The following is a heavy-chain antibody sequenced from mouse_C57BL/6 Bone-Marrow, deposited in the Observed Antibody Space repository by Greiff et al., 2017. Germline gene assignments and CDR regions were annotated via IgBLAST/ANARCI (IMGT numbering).Heavy chain of an antibody. J-gene: IGHJ4*01. CDR2: IDPENGNT. CDR1: GFNFKNTY. CDR3: GGTRKFYAMDY. V-gene: IGHV14-3*01. Sequence: VQLQQSVAELVRPGASVKLSCTASGFNFKNTYMHWVKQRPEQGLEWIGRIDPENGNTKYDPKFQGKATITADTSSNTAYLQLRSLTSEDTAICYCGGTRKFYAMDYWGQGTSVTVSS.